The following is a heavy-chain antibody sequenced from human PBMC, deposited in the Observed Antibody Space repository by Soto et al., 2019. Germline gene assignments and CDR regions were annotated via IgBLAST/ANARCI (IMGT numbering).Heavy chain of an antibody. D-gene: IGHD3-22*01. Sequence: QVQLVQSGAEVKKPGASVKVSCKASGYTFTSYGISWVRQAPGQGLEWMGWISAYNGNTNYAQKLQGRVTMTTDTSTSTAYMELRSLGSDDTAVYYCARDPTMIVVQVAFGAEFDYWGQGTLVTVSS. CDR2: ISAYNGNT. V-gene: IGHV1-18*04. J-gene: IGHJ4*02. CDR1: GYTFTSYG. CDR3: ARDPTMIVVQVAFGAEFDY.